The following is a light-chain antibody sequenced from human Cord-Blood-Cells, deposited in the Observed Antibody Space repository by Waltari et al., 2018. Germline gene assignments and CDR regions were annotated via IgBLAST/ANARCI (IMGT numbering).Light chain of an antibody. J-gene: IGLJ2*01. V-gene: IGLV2-8*01. CDR2: GVS. CDR3: SSYAGSNNFVV. Sequence: QSALTQPPSASGSPGQSVTISCTGTSSDVGGYNYVSWYQQHPGKAPKLMIYGVSKRPSGVPDRFSGFKSGNTASLTVSGLQAEDEADYYCSSYAGSNNFVVFGGGTKLTVL. CDR1: SSDVGGYNY.